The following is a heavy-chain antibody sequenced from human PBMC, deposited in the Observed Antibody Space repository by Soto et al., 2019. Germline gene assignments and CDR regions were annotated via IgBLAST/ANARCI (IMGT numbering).Heavy chain of an antibody. CDR2: ISGSGGST. D-gene: IGHD3-10*01. Sequence: GGSLRLSCAASGFTFSSYAMIWVRQAPGEGLEWVSAISGSGGSTYYADSVKGRFTISRDNSKNTLYLQMNGLRAEDTAVYYCARSRVRGVIIGSYGMDVWGQGTTVTVS. CDR1: GFTFSSYA. V-gene: IGHV3-23*01. CDR3: ARSRVRGVIIGSYGMDV. J-gene: IGHJ6*02.